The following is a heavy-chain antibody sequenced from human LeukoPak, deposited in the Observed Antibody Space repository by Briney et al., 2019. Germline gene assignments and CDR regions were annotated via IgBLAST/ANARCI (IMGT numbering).Heavy chain of an antibody. CDR1: GFTFSDYW. D-gene: IGHD3-22*01. V-gene: IGHV3-7*01. CDR2: IRQDGSEK. J-gene: IGHJ4*02. CDR3: ARADWHDRSGYYYFDY. Sequence: GGSLRLSCAASGFTFSDYWMNWVRLAPGKGLEWVASIRQDGSEKSYVDSVKGRFTISRDNTWNSLYLQMNSLRAEDTAVYYCARADWHDRSGYYYFDYWGQGILVTVSS.